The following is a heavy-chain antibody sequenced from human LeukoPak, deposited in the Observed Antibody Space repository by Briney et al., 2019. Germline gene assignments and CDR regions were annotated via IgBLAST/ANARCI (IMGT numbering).Heavy chain of an antibody. Sequence: PSETLSLTCTVSGGSIGSYYWNWIRQPPGKGLEWIGYVSYSGSTNYNPSLKSRVTMSVDKSKNQFSLKLSSVTAAGTAVYFCARATSGYYFDFWDRGTLVTVSS. J-gene: IGHJ4*02. CDR3: ARATSGYYFDF. CDR1: GGSIGSYY. V-gene: IGHV4-59*01. D-gene: IGHD3-22*01. CDR2: VSYSGST.